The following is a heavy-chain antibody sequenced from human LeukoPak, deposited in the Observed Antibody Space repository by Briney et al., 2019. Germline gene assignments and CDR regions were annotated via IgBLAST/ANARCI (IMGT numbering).Heavy chain of an antibody. Sequence: ASVKVSCKASGYSPTYVFTTYPIHWVRQAPGQGLEWLGMINLRGDATIYARKFQGRVTMTSDSSTTTVYMELSSLKSEDTGLYYCARKWSSRDWFDPWGQGTLVTVSS. CDR3: ARKWSSRDWFDP. CDR2: INLRGDAT. J-gene: IGHJ5*02. D-gene: IGHD2-8*01. CDR1: GYSPTYVFTTYP. V-gene: IGHV1-46*01.